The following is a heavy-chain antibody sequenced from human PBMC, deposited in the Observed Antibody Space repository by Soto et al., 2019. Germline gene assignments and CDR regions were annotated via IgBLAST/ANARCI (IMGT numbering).Heavy chain of an antibody. D-gene: IGHD1-26*01. CDR2: ISAYNGNT. J-gene: IGHJ5*02. V-gene: IGHV1-18*01. CDR3: ASGCSNRLKLAPLFNWFDP. CDR1: GYTFTSYG. Sequence: GASVKVSCKASGYTFTSYGISWVRQAPGQGLEWMGWISAYNGNTNYAQKLQGRVTMTTDTSTSTAYMELRSLRSDDTAVYYCASGCSNRLKLAPLFNWFDPWGQGTLVTVSS.